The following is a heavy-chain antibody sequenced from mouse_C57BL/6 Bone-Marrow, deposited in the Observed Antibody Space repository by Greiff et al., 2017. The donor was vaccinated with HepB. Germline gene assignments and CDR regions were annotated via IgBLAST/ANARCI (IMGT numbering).Heavy chain of an antibody. CDR2: ISSGSSTI. J-gene: IGHJ2*01. CDR1: GFTFSDYG. D-gene: IGHD5-2*01. Sequence: EVKLVESGGGLVKPGGSLKLSCAASGFTFSDYGMHWVRQAPEKGLEWVAYISSGSSTIYYADTVKGRFTISRDNAKNTLFLQMTSLGAEDTAMYYCAGENTEFDYWGQGTTLTVSS. CDR3: AGENTEFDY. V-gene: IGHV5-17*01.